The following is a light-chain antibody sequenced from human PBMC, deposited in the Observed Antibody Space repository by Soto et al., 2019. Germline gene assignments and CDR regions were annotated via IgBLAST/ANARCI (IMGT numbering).Light chain of an antibody. V-gene: IGLV2-14*01. CDR3: SSYTSSTFLV. Sequence: QSALTQPASVSGSPGQSITISCTGTSSDVGGYNYVSWYQQHPGKAPKLMIYEVSNRPSGVSNRFSGSKSGNTASLTISGLQAEDEADDYCSSYTSSTFLVFGGGTKVTVL. J-gene: IGLJ3*02. CDR1: SSDVGGYNY. CDR2: EVS.